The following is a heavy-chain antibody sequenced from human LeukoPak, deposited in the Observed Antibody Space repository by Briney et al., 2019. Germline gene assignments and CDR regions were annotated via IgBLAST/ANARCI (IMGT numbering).Heavy chain of an antibody. D-gene: IGHD3-10*01. CDR2: IKQDGSEK. J-gene: IGHJ4*02. Sequence: PGGSLRLSCAASGFTFSSYWMSWVRQAPGKGLEWVANIKQDGSEKYYVDSVKGRFTISRDNAKNSLYLQMNSLRAEDTAVYYCAKSPHYYGSYYFDYWGQGTLVTVSS. V-gene: IGHV3-7*01. CDR1: GFTFSSYW. CDR3: AKSPHYYGSYYFDY.